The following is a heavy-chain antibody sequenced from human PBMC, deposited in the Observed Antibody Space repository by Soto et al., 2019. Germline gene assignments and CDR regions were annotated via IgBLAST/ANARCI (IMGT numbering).Heavy chain of an antibody. Sequence: QVQLEESGPGLVKPSETLSLTCTVSGGPISVGGNYWTWIRQHQGKGVEWIGNMYHSGNTHYKTSLNSRRPISLVTSKNQLTLSLKTMTAGDTAVYYCAREFGGYKSYYYYAVDVWGQGTAVTVSS. D-gene: IGHD2-15*01. J-gene: IGHJ6*02. CDR3: AREFGGYKSYYYYAVDV. V-gene: IGHV4-31*03. CDR2: MYHSGNT. CDR1: GGPISVGGNY.